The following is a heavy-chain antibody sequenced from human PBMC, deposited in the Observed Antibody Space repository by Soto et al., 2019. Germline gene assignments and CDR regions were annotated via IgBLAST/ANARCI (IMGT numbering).Heavy chain of an antibody. V-gene: IGHV4-4*02. Sequence: QVQLQESGPGLVKPSGTLSLTSAVAGDSISNSRWCTWVRQPPGKGLEWIGDIFHSCDTNYNPSLKIRVYISVDKSQNQFSLKVGSVTAADTAVYYCAYCTGWYRHDVWGQGTLVTVSS. D-gene: IGHD6-19*01. J-gene: IGHJ3*01. CDR3: AYCTGWYRHDV. CDR1: GDSISNSRW. CDR2: IFHSCDT.